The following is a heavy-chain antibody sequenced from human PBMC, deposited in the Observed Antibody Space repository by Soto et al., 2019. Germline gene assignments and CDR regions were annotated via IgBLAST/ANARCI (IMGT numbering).Heavy chain of an antibody. CDR2: IYHSGST. V-gene: IGHV4-30-2*01. Sequence: LSLTCAVSGGSISSGGYSWSWIRQPPGKGLECIGYIYHSGSTYYNPSLKSRVTISVDRSKNQLSLKLSSVTAADTAVYYCARGTTTVTTFDYWGQGTLVTSPQ. J-gene: IGHJ4*02. CDR1: GGSISSGGYS. D-gene: IGHD4-17*01. CDR3: ARGTTTVTTFDY.